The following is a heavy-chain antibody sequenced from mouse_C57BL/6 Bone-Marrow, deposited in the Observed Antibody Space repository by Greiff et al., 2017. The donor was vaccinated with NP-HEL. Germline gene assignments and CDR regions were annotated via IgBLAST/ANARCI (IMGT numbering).Heavy chain of an antibody. D-gene: IGHD1-1*01. Sequence: DVKLQESGAELVRPGASVKLSCTASGFNIKDDYMHWVKQRPEQGLEWIGWIDPENGDTEYASKFQGKATITADTSSNTAYLQLSSLTSEDTAVYYCTHYGSSYYYAMDYWGQGTSVTVSS. CDR2: IDPENGDT. V-gene: IGHV14-4*01. J-gene: IGHJ4*01. CDR1: GFNIKDDY. CDR3: THYGSSYYYAMDY.